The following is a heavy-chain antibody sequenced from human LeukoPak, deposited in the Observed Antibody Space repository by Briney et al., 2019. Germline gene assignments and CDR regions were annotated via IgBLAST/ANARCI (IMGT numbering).Heavy chain of an antibody. CDR3: ARGCGGIEARRGCDWGFY. CDR2: ISYDGSNK. CDR1: GFTFSSYA. V-gene: IGHV3-30-3*01. D-gene: IGHD6-6*01. Sequence: GGSLRLSCAASGFTFSSYAMHWVRQAPGKALEWVAVISYDGSNKYYADSVKGRFTISRDNSKNTLYLQMNSLRAEDTAVYYCARGCGGIEARRGCDWGFYWGQGTLVTVSS. J-gene: IGHJ4*02.